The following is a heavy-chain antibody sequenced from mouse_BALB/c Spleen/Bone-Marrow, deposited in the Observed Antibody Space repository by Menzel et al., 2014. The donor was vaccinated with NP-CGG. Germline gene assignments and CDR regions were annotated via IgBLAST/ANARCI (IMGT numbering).Heavy chain of an antibody. J-gene: IGHJ4*01. D-gene: IGHD2-4*01. CDR3: ARALGDDYYNAMDY. V-gene: IGHV1-69*02. CDR1: GYTFTTYW. CDR2: IDPSDSET. Sequence: QVQLQQSGAELVKPGAPVKLSCKASGYTFTTYWMNWVKQRPGRGLEWIGRIDPSDSETHYNQKFKDKATLTVDKSSSTAYIQLSSLTSEDSAVYYCARALGDDYYNAMDYWGQGTSVTVSS.